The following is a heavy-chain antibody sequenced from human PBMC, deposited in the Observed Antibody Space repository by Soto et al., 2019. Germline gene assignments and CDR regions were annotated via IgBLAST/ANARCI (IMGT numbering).Heavy chain of an antibody. Sequence: QVQLQESGPGLVKPSQTLSLTCTVSGGSLSSGGYYWTWIRQHPGKGLEWIGYIYYSGSTSYNPSLKSRVTISVDTSKNQFSLKLSSVTAADTAVYYCARWLQFGSYYGMAVLGQGTTVTVSS. CDR3: ARWLQFGSYYGMAV. CDR2: IYYSGST. V-gene: IGHV4-31*03. D-gene: IGHD5-12*01. J-gene: IGHJ6*02. CDR1: GGSLSSGGYY.